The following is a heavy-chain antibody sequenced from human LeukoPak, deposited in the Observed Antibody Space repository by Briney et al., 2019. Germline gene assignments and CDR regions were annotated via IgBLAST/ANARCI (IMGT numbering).Heavy chain of an antibody. V-gene: IGHV1-69*05. CDR2: IIPIFGTA. CDR3: ARLYCGGVCYLWGAFDI. Sequence: GSSVKVSCKASGGTFSSYAISWVRQAPGQGLEWMGRIIPIFGTANYAQKFQGRVTITTDESTSTAYMELSSLRSEDTAVYYCARLYCGGVCYLWGAFDIWGQGTMVTVSS. CDR1: GGTFSSYA. J-gene: IGHJ3*02. D-gene: IGHD2-21*02.